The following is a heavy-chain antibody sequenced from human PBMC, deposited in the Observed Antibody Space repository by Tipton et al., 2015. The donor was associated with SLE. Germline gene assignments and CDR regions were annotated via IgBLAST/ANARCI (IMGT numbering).Heavy chain of an antibody. CDR3: ASRSPSSNFGPTGGMDV. V-gene: IGHV1-8*01. CDR2: MNPNSGNT. J-gene: IGHJ6*02. CDR1: GYTFSSYD. Sequence: QVQLVQSGAEVKKPGASVKVSCKASGYTFSSYDINWVRQATGQGLEWMGWMNPNSGNTGYAQTFQGRVTMTRNTSISTAYMELSSLRSEDTAVYYCASRSPSSNFGPTGGMDVWGQGTTVTVSS. D-gene: IGHD4/OR15-4a*01.